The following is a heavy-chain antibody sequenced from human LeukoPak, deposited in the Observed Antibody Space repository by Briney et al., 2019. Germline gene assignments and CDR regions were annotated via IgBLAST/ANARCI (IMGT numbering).Heavy chain of an antibody. Sequence: GGSLRLSCAASGFIFSSYGMNWVRQAPGKGLEWVSYISSSSTTIYYADSVKGRFTISRDNARNSLYLQMNSLRVEDTAVYYCVTPHASGCPYWGQGTLVTVSS. CDR2: ISSSSTTI. CDR1: GFIFSSYG. CDR3: VTPHASGCPY. J-gene: IGHJ4*02. V-gene: IGHV3-48*04. D-gene: IGHD3-10*01.